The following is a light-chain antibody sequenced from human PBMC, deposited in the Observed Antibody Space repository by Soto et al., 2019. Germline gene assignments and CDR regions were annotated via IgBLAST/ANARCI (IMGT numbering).Light chain of an antibody. CDR1: PSVSSN. V-gene: IGKV3-15*01. CDR2: GAA. Sequence: EIVMTQSPATLSVYPGERATLXXRASPSVSSNLAWYQQKTGEAPRLLXXGAATRATGIPARFSGSGTGTDFTLTISSLQSEDFAVYYCQQYNNWPGTFGQGNKVDIK. J-gene: IGKJ1*01. CDR3: QQYNNWPGT.